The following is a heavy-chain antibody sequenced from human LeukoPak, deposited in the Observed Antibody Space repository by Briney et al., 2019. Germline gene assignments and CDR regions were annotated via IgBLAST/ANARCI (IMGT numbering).Heavy chain of an antibody. J-gene: IGHJ3*02. CDR2: INPKSGGT. D-gene: IGHD2-21*01. Sequence: ASVKVSCKASGYTFSGYYIHWVRQAPGQGLEWMGWINPKSGGTNYAEKLQGRVTMTRDTSISTTYMELYRLRSDDTAVYYCARAPRGVVIVDGVFDIGGQGKMAPVS. V-gene: IGHV1-2*02. CDR1: GYTFSGYY. CDR3: ARAPRGVVIVDGVFDI.